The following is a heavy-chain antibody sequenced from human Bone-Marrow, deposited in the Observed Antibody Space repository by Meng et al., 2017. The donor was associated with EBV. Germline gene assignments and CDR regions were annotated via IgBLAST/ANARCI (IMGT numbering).Heavy chain of an antibody. V-gene: IGHV4-61*01. CDR2: IYDGGTT. Sequence: VHRRASGPGLVKPSETLSLPCTVSGASVSGGTFHWSWIRQPPGKELEWIGYIYDGGTTIYNPSLKSRVTIFLDTSRNQFSLGLRSVTTADTAVYYCAKSSSSTPGVVDSWGQGTLVTVSS. J-gene: IGHJ4*02. CDR3: AKSSSSTPGVVDS. CDR1: GASVSGGTFH. D-gene: IGHD6-6*01.